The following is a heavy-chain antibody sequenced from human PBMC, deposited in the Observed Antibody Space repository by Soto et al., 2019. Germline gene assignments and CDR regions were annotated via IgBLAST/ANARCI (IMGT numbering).Heavy chain of an antibody. CDR1: GYTFNSYY. Sequence: ASVKVSCKASGYTFNSYYMNWVRQAPGQGLEWMGIINPNSGSTTYAQKFQGRVTMTRDTSTRTVNMELSSLTSEDTAVYYCAREVGSHAFDIWDQGTKVTVSS. V-gene: IGHV1-46*02. CDR2: INPNSGST. CDR3: AREVGSHAFDI. D-gene: IGHD1-26*01. J-gene: IGHJ3*02.